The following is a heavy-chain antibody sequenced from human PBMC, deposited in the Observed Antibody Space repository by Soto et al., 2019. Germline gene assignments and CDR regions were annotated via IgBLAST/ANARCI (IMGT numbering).Heavy chain of an antibody. CDR3: ARGYCSGGSCYSPFYYYYYGMDV. CDR1: GGTFSSYA. J-gene: IGHJ6*02. V-gene: IGHV1-69*01. CDR2: IIPICGTA. Sequence: QVQLVQSGAEVKKPGSSVKVSCKASGGTFSSYAISWVRQAPGQGLEWMGGIIPICGTANYAQKFQGRVTITADESTSTAYMELSSLRSEDTAVYYCARGYCSGGSCYSPFYYYYYGMDVWGQGTTVTVSS. D-gene: IGHD2-15*01.